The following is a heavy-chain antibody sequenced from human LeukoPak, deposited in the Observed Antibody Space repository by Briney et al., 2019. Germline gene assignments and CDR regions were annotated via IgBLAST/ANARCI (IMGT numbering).Heavy chain of an antibody. D-gene: IGHD2-15*01. J-gene: IGHJ3*02. Sequence: SGTLSLTCTVSGASIRSGDYYWSWIRQPPGKGLEWIGYIYDSGSTYYNPSLKSRITISVDTSENRFSLKLSSVTATDTAVYYCARDCSGGSCYGAFDIWGQGTMVTVSS. CDR2: IYDSGST. V-gene: IGHV4-30-4*01. CDR1: GASIRSGDYY. CDR3: ARDCSGGSCYGAFDI.